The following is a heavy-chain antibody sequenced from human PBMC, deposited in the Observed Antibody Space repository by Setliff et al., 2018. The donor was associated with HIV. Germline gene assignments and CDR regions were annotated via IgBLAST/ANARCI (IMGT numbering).Heavy chain of an antibody. Sequence: GGSLRLSCVASGFTFSSHAMHWVRQAPGKGLEWVSYISSSESAIYYADSVKGRFTISRDNAKNSLYLQMNSLRAEDTAVYYCARAKSSCYAWYFDLWGRGTLVTVSS. J-gene: IGHJ2*01. D-gene: IGHD6-13*01. CDR3: ARAKSSCYAWYFDL. CDR1: GFTFSSHA. CDR2: ISSSESAI. V-gene: IGHV3-48*04.